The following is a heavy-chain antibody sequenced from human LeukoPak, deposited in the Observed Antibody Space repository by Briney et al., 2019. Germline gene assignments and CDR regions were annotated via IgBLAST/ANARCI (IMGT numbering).Heavy chain of an antibody. CDR3: VLGGYDSPYLGFDY. CDR1: GFSFSLYS. D-gene: IGHD3-22*01. Sequence: GGSLRLSCAASGFSFSLYSMNWVRQAPGKGLEWISFINYSGTNIQYADSVKGRFTISRDNAKNSLYLQMNSLRAEDTAVYYCVLGGYDSPYLGFDYWGQGTLVTVSS. J-gene: IGHJ4*02. CDR2: INYSGTNI. V-gene: IGHV3-48*04.